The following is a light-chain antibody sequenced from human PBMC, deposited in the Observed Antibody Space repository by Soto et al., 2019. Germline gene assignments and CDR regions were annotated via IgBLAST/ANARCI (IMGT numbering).Light chain of an antibody. CDR3: QSYDSSISHVV. CDR2: GDN. CDR1: SSNIGSYYD. Sequence: QSVLTQPPSVSGAPGQRVTIPCTGSSSNIGSYYDVHWYQQLPGTVPKLLIYGDNNRPSGVPDRFSGSKSGTSASLAITGLKAEDEADYYCQSYDSSISHVVFGGGTKLTVL. J-gene: IGLJ2*01. V-gene: IGLV1-40*01.